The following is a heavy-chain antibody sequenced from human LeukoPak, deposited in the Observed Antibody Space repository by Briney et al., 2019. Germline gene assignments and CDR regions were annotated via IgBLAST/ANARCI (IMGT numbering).Heavy chain of an antibody. CDR3: ASTRYDFWSGQVTAGSFGP. J-gene: IGHJ5*02. CDR1: GGSISSSSYY. V-gene: IGHV4-39*01. CDR2: IYYSGST. D-gene: IGHD3-3*01. Sequence: SETLSLTCTVSGGSISSSSYYWGWIRQPPGNGLEWIGSIYYSGSTYYNPSLKSRVTISVDTSKNQFSLKLSSVTAADTAVYYCASTRYDFWSGQVTAGSFGPWGQGTLVTVSS.